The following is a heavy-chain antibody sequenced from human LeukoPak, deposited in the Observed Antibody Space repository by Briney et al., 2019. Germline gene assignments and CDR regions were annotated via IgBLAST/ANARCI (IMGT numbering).Heavy chain of an antibody. CDR2: INPSGGST. CDR1: GYTFTGYY. Sequence: ASVKVSCKASGYTFTGYYMHWVRQAPGQGLEWMGIINPSGGSTSYAQKFQGRVTMTRDTSTSTVYMELSSLRSEDTAVYYCARADVDIVAAITGLVDYWGQGTLVTVSS. CDR3: ARADVDIVAAITGLVDY. D-gene: IGHD5-12*01. J-gene: IGHJ4*02. V-gene: IGHV1-46*01.